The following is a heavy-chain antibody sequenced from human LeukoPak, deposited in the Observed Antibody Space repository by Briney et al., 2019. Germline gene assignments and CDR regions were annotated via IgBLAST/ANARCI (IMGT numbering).Heavy chain of an antibody. Sequence: PGGSLRLSCAASGFTFSSAWMSWVRQAPGKGLEWVSVIYRGGSTHYADSVKGRFTISRDNSKNTLYLQMNSLRAEDTAVYYCAGGLYNWNDLNYWGQGTLVTVSS. V-gene: IGHV3-53*01. D-gene: IGHD1-20*01. CDR1: GFTFSSAW. CDR3: AGGLYNWNDLNY. J-gene: IGHJ4*02. CDR2: IYRGGST.